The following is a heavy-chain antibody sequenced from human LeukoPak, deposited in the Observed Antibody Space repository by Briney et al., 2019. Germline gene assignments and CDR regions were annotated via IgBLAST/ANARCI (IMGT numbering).Heavy chain of an antibody. D-gene: IGHD1-7*01. V-gene: IGHV4-31*03. Sequence: SETLSLTCTVSGGSISSGGSYWSWIRQHPGKGLEWIGYIYYSGSTYYNPSLKSRVTISVDTSKNQFSLKLSSVTAADTAVYYCARCITGTTSAYYYGMDVWGQGTTVTVSS. J-gene: IGHJ6*02. CDR1: GGSISSGGSY. CDR2: IYYSGST. CDR3: ARCITGTTSAYYYGMDV.